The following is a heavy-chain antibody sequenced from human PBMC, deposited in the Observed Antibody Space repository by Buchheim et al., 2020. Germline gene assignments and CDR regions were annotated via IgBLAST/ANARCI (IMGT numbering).Heavy chain of an antibody. Sequence: QLQLQESGPGLVKPSEALSLTCTVSGGSISSSSYYWGWIRQPPGKGLEWIGSIYYSGSTYYNPSLKSRVTTSVDTSKNQFSLKLSSVTAADTAVYYCARHHRPSSSSWYHPHKVDYWGQGTL. CDR1: GGSISSSSYY. CDR2: IYYSGST. V-gene: IGHV4-39*01. D-gene: IGHD6-13*01. J-gene: IGHJ4*02. CDR3: ARHHRPSSSSWYHPHKVDY.